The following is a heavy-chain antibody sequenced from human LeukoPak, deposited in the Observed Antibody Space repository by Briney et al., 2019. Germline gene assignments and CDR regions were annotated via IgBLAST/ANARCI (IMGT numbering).Heavy chain of an antibody. Sequence: SETLSLTCNVTDGSISSYHWSWIRQPPGKGLQWLGYIFHSGSPHYNPSLKSHLTLSLDTSRSQISLKLDSVTAADTAVYFCARHSQSYGPYNWFDPWGQGALVTVSS. V-gene: IGHV4-59*08. J-gene: IGHJ5*01. CDR1: DGSISSYH. CDR2: IFHSGSP. CDR3: ARHSQSYGPYNWFDP. D-gene: IGHD3-16*01.